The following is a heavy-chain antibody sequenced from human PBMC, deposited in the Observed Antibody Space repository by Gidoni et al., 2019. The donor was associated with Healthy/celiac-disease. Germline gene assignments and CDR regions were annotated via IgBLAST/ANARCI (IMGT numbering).Heavy chain of an antibody. CDR3: ARGESAGYGDYVDY. J-gene: IGHJ4*02. Sequence: EVQLVESGGGLVKPGGSLSLSCAASGFTFSSYSMNWVRQAPGKGLEWVSSISSSSSYIYYADSVKGRFTIARDNAKNALYLQMNSLRAEDTAVYYCARGESAGYGDYVDYWGQGTLVTVSS. D-gene: IGHD4-17*01. CDR2: ISSSSSYI. CDR1: GFTFSSYS. V-gene: IGHV3-21*01.